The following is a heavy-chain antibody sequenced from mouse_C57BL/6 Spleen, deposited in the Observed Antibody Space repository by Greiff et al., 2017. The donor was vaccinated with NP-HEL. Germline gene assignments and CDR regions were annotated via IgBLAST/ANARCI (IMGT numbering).Heavy chain of an antibody. CDR2: ISDGGSYT. V-gene: IGHV5-4*01. J-gene: IGHJ4*01. D-gene: IGHD3-2*02. Sequence: EVMLVESGGGLVKPGGSLKLSCAASGFTFSSYAMSWVRQTPEKRLEWVATISDGGSYTYYPDNVKGRFTISRDNAKNNLYLQMSHLKSEDTAMYYCAREDSSVPYLMDYWGQGTSVTVSS. CDR1: GFTFSSYA. CDR3: AREDSSVPYLMDY.